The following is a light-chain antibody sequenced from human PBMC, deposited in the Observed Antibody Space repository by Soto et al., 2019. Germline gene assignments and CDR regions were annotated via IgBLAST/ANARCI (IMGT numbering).Light chain of an antibody. CDR3: QQFHSFPWT. Sequence: DIPMTQSPSTLSASVGDRVTITCRASQTIHSFLAWYQQKAGKAPKLLIYDASNLESGVPSMFRGSGSGTEFTLTVSSLQSDDFATFFCQQFHSFPWTFGQGTKVEI. CDR2: DAS. J-gene: IGKJ1*01. V-gene: IGKV1-5*01. CDR1: QTIHSF.